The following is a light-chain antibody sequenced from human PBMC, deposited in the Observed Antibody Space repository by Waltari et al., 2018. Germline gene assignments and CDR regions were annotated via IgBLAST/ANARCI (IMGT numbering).Light chain of an antibody. CDR2: EVI. Sequence: QSALTPPPSASGSPGQSVTISCPGTRSAVGGYDYASWYQQHPGKAPKLMIFEVINWPSGVLDRFSGSKSGNTASLTISGLQPEDEAYYYCSSYAGSNNFVVFGGGTKLTVL. J-gene: IGLJ2*01. CDR3: SSYAGSNNFVV. CDR1: RSAVGGYDY. V-gene: IGLV2-8*01.